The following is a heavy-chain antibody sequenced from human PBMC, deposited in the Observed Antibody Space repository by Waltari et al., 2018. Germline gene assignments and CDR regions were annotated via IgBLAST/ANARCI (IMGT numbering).Heavy chain of an antibody. J-gene: IGHJ4*02. CDR3: ARVTKGGNSYFDF. D-gene: IGHD2-21*02. V-gene: IGHV2-70*01. Sequence: QVTLRESGPALVKPTQTLTLTCTFSGFSLTTTGMSVAWIRQPPGKALAWLALLDSYDDKYYTTSLKTRLTISRDTSKSQVVLRMTNMYPVDTATYFCARVTKGGNSYFDFWGQGTLVTVSS. CDR2: LDSYDDK. CDR1: GFSLTTTGMS.